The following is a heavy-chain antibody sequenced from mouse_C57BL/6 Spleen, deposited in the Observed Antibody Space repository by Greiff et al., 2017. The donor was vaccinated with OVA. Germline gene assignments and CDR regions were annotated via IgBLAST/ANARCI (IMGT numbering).Heavy chain of an antibody. CDR2: IYPGDGDP. V-gene: IGHV1-82*01. J-gene: IGHJ2*01. CDR1: GYAFSSSW. CDR3: AGLSHYFDY. Sequence: VQLQQSGPELVKPGASVKISCKASGYAFSSSWMNWVKQRPGKGLEWIGRIYPGDGDPNYNGKVKGKATLTADKSSSTAYMQLSSLTSEDSAVYFCAGLSHYFDYWGQGTTLTVSS.